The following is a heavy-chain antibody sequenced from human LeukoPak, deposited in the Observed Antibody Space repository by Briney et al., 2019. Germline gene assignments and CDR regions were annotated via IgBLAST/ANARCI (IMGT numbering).Heavy chain of an antibody. J-gene: IGHJ4*02. CDR1: GGSFSDYY. CDR3: ARGGWVVPAAINS. Sequence: SETLSLTCAVYGGSFSDYYWTWIRQPPGKGLEWIGEINHSGSTNYNPSLKSRITISVDTSKNQFSLKLNSVTAADTAVYYCARGGWVVPAAINSWGQGTLVTVPS. D-gene: IGHD2-2*02. CDR2: INHSGST. V-gene: IGHV4-34*01.